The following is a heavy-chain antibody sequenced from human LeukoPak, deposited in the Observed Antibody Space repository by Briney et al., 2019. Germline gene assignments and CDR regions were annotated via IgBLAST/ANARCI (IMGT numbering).Heavy chain of an antibody. CDR2: IYSGGST. CDR3: AKTRPQERTLLRGFDY. CDR1: GFTVTNIY. D-gene: IGHD1-1*01. V-gene: IGHV3-53*01. J-gene: IGHJ4*02. Sequence: GGSLRLSCAASGFTVTNIYMSWVRQAPGKGLECVSVIYSGGSTYYADSVKGRFTISRDNSKSTLYLRMISLRAEDTAVYYCAKTRPQERTLLRGFDYWGQGTLVTVSS.